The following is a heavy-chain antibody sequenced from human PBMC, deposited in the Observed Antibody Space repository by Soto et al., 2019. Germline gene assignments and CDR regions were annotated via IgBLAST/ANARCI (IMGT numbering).Heavy chain of an antibody. J-gene: IGHJ6*02. CDR1: GFTFSSYS. D-gene: IGHD3-10*01. CDR3: ARMENIWFGAGYYYGMDV. V-gene: IGHV3-48*02. CDR2: ISSSSSTI. Sequence: GGSLRLSCAASGFTFSSYSMNWVRQAPGKGLEWVSYISSSSSTIYYADSVKGRFTISRDNAKNSLYLQMNSLRDEDTAVYYCARMENIWFGAGYYYGMDVWGQGTTVTVSS.